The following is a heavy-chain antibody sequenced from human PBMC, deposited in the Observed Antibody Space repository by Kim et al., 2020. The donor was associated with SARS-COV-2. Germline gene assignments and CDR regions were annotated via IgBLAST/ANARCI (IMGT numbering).Heavy chain of an antibody. V-gene: IGHV4-39*01. CDR2: IYYSGST. CDR3: ATTEISSGWSYDP. CDR1: GGSISSSSYY. J-gene: IGHJ5*02. Sequence: SETLSLTCTVSGGSISSSSYYWGWIRQPPGKGLEWIGSIYYSGSTYYNPSLKSRVTISVDTSKNQFSLKLSSVTAADTAVYYCATTEISSGWSYDPWGQGTLVTVSS. D-gene: IGHD6-19*01.